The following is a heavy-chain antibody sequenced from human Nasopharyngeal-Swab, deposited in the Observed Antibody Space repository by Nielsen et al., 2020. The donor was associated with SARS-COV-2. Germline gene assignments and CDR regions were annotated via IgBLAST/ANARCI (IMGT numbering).Heavy chain of an antibody. J-gene: IGHJ3*02. Sequence: GGSLRLSCTTSGFTFGDYAMSWFRQAPGKGLEWVGFIRSQIYGGAPEYAASVKGRFTIPRDGAETIAYLQMNSLQIEDTAVYYCARSVGSYYGQGAFDIWGQGTMVTVSS. CDR3: ARSVGSYYGQGAFDI. D-gene: IGHD1-26*01. CDR2: IRSQIYGGAP. V-gene: IGHV3-49*01. CDR1: GFTFGDYA.